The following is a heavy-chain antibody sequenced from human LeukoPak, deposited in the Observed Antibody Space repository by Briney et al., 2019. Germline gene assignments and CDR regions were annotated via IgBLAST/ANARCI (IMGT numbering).Heavy chain of an antibody. V-gene: IGHV3-23*01. CDR2: ISGNSGST. CDR1: GFTFSSYA. J-gene: IGHJ4*02. D-gene: IGHD1-26*01. Sequence: GGSLRLSCAASGFTFSSYAMSWVRQAPGKGLEWVSSISGNSGSTYYADSVKGRFTISRDNSRNTVYLQMNSLRAEDTAVYYCAKVSAWAMVGATYFDYWGQGTLVTVSS. CDR3: AKVSAWAMVGATYFDY.